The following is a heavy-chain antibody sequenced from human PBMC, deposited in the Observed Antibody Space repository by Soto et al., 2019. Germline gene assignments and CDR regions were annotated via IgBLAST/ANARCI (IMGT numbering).Heavy chain of an antibody. J-gene: IGHJ4*02. CDR3: AGGHGSGAFDY. CDR2: VYYFETT. CDR1: GGSLSNFS. D-gene: IGHD3-10*01. V-gene: IGHV4-59*01. Sequence: SETLSLTCSVSGGSLSNFSWNWIRQPPGKGLEWIGYVYYFETTSYNPSLKSRVTISLDTSKNQFSLKLTSVTAADTAVSYCAGGHGSGAFDYWRQGTPVTSPQ.